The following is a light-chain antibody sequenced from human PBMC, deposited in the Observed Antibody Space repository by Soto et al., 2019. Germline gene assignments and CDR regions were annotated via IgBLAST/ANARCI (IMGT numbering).Light chain of an antibody. CDR3: RQYDNAPQT. J-gene: IGKJ2*01. CDR1: QTLTKTY. V-gene: IGKV3-20*01. CDR2: GTS. Sequence: EIVLMQSPGTQSLSPGERATLSCRASQTLTKTYIAWYQQKPGQAPRVLIYGTSKRATGIPDRFSGSGSGTDFSLTISRLVPEDFADYYCRQYDNAPQTCGQGTKVEIK.